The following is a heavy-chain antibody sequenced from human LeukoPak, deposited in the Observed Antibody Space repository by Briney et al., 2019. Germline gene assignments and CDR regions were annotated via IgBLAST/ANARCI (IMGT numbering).Heavy chain of an antibody. CDR3: AKGSYGYPVPSSSGSDY. V-gene: IGHV3-23*01. D-gene: IGHD5-18*01. CDR2: VSGSGGST. Sequence: PGGSLRLSCAASGFTFSNYAMSWVRQAPGKGLEWVSAVSGSGGSTYYADSVKGRFTISRDNSKNTLYLQMNSLRAEDTAIYYCAKGSYGYPVPSSSGSDYWGQGTLVTVSS. J-gene: IGHJ4*02. CDR1: GFTFSNYA.